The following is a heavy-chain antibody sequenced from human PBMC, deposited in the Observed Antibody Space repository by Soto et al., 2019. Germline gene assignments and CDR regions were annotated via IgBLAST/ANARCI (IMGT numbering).Heavy chain of an antibody. D-gene: IGHD6-19*01. CDR1: GFSLSTSGVG. CDR3: AHSHSGWTYFDY. CDR2: IYWNDDK. J-gene: IGHJ4*02. Sequence: QITLKESGPTLVKPTQTLTLTCTFSGFSLSTSGVGVGWIRQPPGKALEWLALIYWNDDKRYSPSLKSRLTITQDTSKNQVVLTMTNMDPVDTATYYCAHSHSGWTYFDYWGQGTLVTVSS. V-gene: IGHV2-5*01.